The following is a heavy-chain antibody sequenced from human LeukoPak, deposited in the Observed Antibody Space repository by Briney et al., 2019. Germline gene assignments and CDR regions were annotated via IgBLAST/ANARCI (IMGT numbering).Heavy chain of an antibody. CDR3: AKDNGGSTSYYYYCGMDV. V-gene: IGHV3-30*18. CDR2: ISYDGSNK. D-gene: IGHD2-8*01. J-gene: IGHJ6*04. CDR1: GFTFRKYG. Sequence: GGSLRLSCAASGFTFRKYGMHWVRQAPGKGLEWVAVISYDGSNKYYADSVKGRFTISRDNSKNTLYLQMNSLRAEDTAVYYCAKDNGGSTSYYYYCGMDVWGKGTTVTVSS.